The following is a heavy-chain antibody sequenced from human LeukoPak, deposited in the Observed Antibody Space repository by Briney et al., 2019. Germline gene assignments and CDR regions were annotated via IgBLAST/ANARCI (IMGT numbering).Heavy chain of an antibody. V-gene: IGHV3-64*01. CDR1: GFTFSSYS. D-gene: IGHD6-19*01. CDR2: ISSSGVNT. CDR3: ARGGGSVWLVRHYYYGMDV. Sequence: GGSLRLSCAASGFTFSSYSMHWVRRAPGKGLEYISAISSSGVNTYYANSVKGRFTISRDNSKNTLYLQMGSLRTEDMAVYYCARGGGSVWLVRHYYYGMDVWGRGTTVTVSS. J-gene: IGHJ6*02.